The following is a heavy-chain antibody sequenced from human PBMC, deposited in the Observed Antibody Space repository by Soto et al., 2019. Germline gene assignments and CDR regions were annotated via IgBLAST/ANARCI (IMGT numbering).Heavy chain of an antibody. Sequence: ASVKVSCKASGYTFTSYAMNWVRQAPGQRLEWMGWINACNGNTKYSQKFQGRVTITADESTSTAYMELSSLRSEDTAVYYCARDRYLGYHSSGFFYGMDVWGQGTTVTVSS. CDR3: ARDRYLGYHSSGFFYGMDV. V-gene: IGHV1-3*01. D-gene: IGHD3-22*01. J-gene: IGHJ6*02. CDR2: INACNGNT. CDR1: GYTFTSYA.